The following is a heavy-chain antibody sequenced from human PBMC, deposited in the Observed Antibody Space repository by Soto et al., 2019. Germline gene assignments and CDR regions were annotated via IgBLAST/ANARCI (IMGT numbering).Heavy chain of an antibody. CDR2: IYPGDSDT. D-gene: IGHD4-4*01. J-gene: IGHJ6*03. V-gene: IGHV5-51*01. CDR1: GYSFTSYW. CDR3: ARRIRYSNYMDA. Sequence: PGESLKISWKGSGYSFTSYWSGWVRQMPGKGLEWMGIIYPGDSDTRYSPSFQGQVTISADKSISPAYLQWSSLNASDTVMYSCARRIRYSNYMDAWGKGTTVTVS.